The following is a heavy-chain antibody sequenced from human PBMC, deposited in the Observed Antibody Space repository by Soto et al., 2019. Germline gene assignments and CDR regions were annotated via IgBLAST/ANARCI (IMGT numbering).Heavy chain of an antibody. Sequence: SVKVSCKASGFTFSSSAVQWVRQTRGQRLEWIGWIVVGSGNTNYAQKFQERVTITRDMSTSTAYMELSSLRSEDTAVYYCAADRDSSGYWGGYFYYGMDVWGLGTTVTVSS. CDR1: GFTFSSSA. V-gene: IGHV1-58*01. D-gene: IGHD3-22*01. CDR2: IVVGSGNT. J-gene: IGHJ6*02. CDR3: AADRDSSGYWGGYFYYGMDV.